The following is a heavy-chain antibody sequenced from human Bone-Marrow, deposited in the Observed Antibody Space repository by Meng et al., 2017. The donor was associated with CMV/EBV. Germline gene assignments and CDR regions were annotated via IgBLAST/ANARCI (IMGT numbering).Heavy chain of an antibody. CDR1: GGSFSGYY. J-gene: IGHJ6*02. CDR2: INHSGST. V-gene: IGHV4-34*01. Sequence: SETLSLTCAVHGGSFSGYYWSWIRQPPGKGLEWIGEINHSGSTNYNPSLKSRVTISVDTSKNQFSLKLSSVTAADTAVYYCARGRENLPDCSSTSCYRVGYYGMDVWGQGNAGHRLL. D-gene: IGHD2-2*02. CDR3: ARGRENLPDCSSTSCYRVGYYGMDV.